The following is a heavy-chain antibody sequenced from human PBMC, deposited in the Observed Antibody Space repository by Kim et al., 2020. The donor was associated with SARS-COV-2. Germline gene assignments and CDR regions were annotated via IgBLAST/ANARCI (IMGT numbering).Heavy chain of an antibody. V-gene: IGHV1-18*01. D-gene: IGHD3-9*01. J-gene: IGHJ6*02. CDR2: T. CDR3: ARDILTNGMDV. Sequence: TNYAQKLQGRVTMTTDTSTSTAYMELRSLRSDDTAVYYCARDILTNGMDVWGQGTTVTVSS.